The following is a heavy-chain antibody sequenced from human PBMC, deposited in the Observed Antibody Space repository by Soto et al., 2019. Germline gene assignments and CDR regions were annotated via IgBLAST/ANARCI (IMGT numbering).Heavy chain of an antibody. CDR2: INHSGST. CDR3: ARRKTADRYGMEV. V-gene: IGHV4-34*01. J-gene: IGHJ6*01. CDR1: VGSFSGYY. Sequence: TSETLSLTCAFYVGSFSGYYWSCIRQPPGKWLEWIGEINHSGSTNYNPSLKSRVTISVDTSKNQFSLKLSSVTAADTAVYYCARRKTADRYGMEVWGQGTTVIVSS.